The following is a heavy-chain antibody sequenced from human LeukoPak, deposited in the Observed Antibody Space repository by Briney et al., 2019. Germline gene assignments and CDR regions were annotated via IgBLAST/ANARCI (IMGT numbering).Heavy chain of an antibody. J-gene: IGHJ4*02. CDR3: AREGSYGHYFDY. D-gene: IGHD5-18*01. CDR1: GFTFSSYS. CDR2: ISSSSSYI. Sequence: GGSLRLSCAASGFTFSSYSMNWVRQAPGKGLEWVSSISSSSSYIYYADSVKGRFTISRDNAKNSLYLQMNSVRAEDRAVYYCAREGSYGHYFDYWGQGTLVTVSS. V-gene: IGHV3-21*01.